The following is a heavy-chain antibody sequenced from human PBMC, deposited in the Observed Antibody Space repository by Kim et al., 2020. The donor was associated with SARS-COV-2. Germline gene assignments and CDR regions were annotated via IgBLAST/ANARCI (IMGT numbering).Heavy chain of an antibody. CDR1: GFTFSNAW. CDR3: TTAGGYSVSFDY. D-gene: IGHD5-18*01. J-gene: IGHJ4*02. CDR2: IKSQPDGGTT. V-gene: IGHV3-15*01. Sequence: GGSLRLSCAASGFTFSNAWMSWVRQAPGKGLEWVGRIKSQPDGGTTDYAAPVKGRFTISRDDSKNTLYLQMNSLKTEDTAVYYCTTAGGYSVSFDYWGQG.